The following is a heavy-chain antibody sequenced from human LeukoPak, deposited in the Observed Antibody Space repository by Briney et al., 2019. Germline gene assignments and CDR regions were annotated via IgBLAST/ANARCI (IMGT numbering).Heavy chain of an antibody. CDR2: ISGSGGST. CDR1: GFTFSSYA. D-gene: IGHD6-13*01. V-gene: IGHV3-23*01. Sequence: GGSLRLSCAASGFTFSSYAMSWVRQAPGKGLEWVSAISGSGGSTYYADSVKGRFTISRDNAQNSLYLQMSYLRAEDTAMFYCARDGVAAGLYFDLWGQGTLVTVSS. CDR3: ARDGVAAGLYFDL. J-gene: IGHJ4*02.